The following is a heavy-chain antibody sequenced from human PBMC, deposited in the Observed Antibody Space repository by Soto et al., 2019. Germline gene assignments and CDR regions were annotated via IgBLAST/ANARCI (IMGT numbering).Heavy chain of an antibody. V-gene: IGHV3-33*01. CDR1: GFTFSSSG. CDR2: IWYDGNNK. CDR3: ARGEDTAMGYYYYYGMDV. Sequence: QVQLVESGGGVVQPGRSLRLSCAASGFTFSSSGMHWVRQAPGKGLEWVAFIWYDGNNKYYADSVKGRFTISRDNSKDTVYVQMNSLRAEDTAVYYCARGEDTAMGYYYYYGMDVWGQGTKVTVSS. J-gene: IGHJ6*02. D-gene: IGHD5-18*01.